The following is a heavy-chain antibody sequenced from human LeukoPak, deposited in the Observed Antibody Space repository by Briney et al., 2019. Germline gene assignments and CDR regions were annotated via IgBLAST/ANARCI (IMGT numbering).Heavy chain of an antibody. J-gene: IGHJ4*02. CDR3: AKDIGPYLVQPPDY. CDR1: GFTFSSYE. Sequence: PGGSLRLSCAASGFTFSSYEMNWVRQAPGKGLEWVSYISSSSSTIYYADSVKGRFTISRDNAKNSLYLQMNSLRAEDTALYYCAKDIGPYLVQPPDYWGQGTLVTVSS. V-gene: IGHV3-48*03. D-gene: IGHD2-8*01. CDR2: ISSSSSTI.